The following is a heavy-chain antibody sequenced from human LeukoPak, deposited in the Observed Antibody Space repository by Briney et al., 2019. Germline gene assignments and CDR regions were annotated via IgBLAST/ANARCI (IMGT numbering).Heavy chain of an antibody. D-gene: IGHD1-26*01. CDR2: MNPNSGNT. CDR1: GYSFTSYD. Sequence: ASLKVSCKASGYSFTSYDINWVRHTLEEGLEWMGWMNPNSGNTVSAQKFQGRVTMTTNTSTSTAYIYLSSLRSEDTAVYYCARGPRIVGATTSYYFDYGGQGPLVTV. J-gene: IGHJ4*02. V-gene: IGHV1-8*01. CDR3: ARGPRIVGATTSYYFDY.